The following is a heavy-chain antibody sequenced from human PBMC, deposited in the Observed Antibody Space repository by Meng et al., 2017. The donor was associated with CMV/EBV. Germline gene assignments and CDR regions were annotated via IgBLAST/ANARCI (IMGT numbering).Heavy chain of an antibody. CDR3: ARVARITMVRGQWGGDY. D-gene: IGHD3-10*01. CDR2: INHSGRT. J-gene: IGHJ4*02. Sequence: SETLSLTCAVYGGSFSGYYWSWIRQPPGKGLEGIGEINHSGRTNYNPSLKSRVTISVDTSKNQFSLKLSSVTAADTAVYYCARVARITMVRGQWGGDYWGQGTLVTVSS. CDR1: GGSFSGYY. V-gene: IGHV4-34*01.